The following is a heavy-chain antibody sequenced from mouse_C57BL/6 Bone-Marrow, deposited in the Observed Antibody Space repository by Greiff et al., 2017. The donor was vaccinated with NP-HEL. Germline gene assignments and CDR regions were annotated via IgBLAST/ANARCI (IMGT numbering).Heavy chain of an antibody. CDR3: ARSGGNFGWYFDV. Sequence: VQVVESGPELVKPGASVKISCKASGYAFSSSWLNWVKQRPGKGLEWIGRIYPGDGDTNYNGKFKGKATLTADKSSSTAYMQLSSLTSEDSAVYFCARSGGNFGWYFDVWGTGTTVTVSS. CDR1: GYAFSSSW. CDR2: IYPGDGDT. J-gene: IGHJ1*03. D-gene: IGHD2-1*01. V-gene: IGHV1-82*01.